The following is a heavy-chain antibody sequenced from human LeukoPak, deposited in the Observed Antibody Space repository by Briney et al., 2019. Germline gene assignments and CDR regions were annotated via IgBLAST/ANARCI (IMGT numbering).Heavy chain of an antibody. CDR2: ITYGGNT. CDR3: ARIVEFQRQFDY. J-gene: IGHJ4*02. V-gene: IGHV4-59*01. CDR1: GSSIGNYY. D-gene: IGHD2-21*01. Sequence: PSETLSLTCAVSGSSIGNYYWSWIRQPPGKGLEWIGYITYGGNTNYNSSLTSRLSISRDTSKNEFSLRLMSVTAADTAVYYCARIVEFQRQFDYWGQGMLVTVSS.